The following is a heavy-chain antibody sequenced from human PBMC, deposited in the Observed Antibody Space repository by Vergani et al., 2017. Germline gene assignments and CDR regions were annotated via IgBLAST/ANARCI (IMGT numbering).Heavy chain of an antibody. V-gene: IGHV3-15*01. CDR2: IKSKTDGGTT. Sequence: VQLVESGGGVVQPGRSLRLSCAASGFTFSSYGMHWVRQAPGKGLEWVGRIKSKTDGGTTDYAAPVKGRFTISRDDSKNTLYLQMNSLKTEDTAVYYCTTRSITMIVVGHDYWGQGTLVTVSS. CDR1: GFTFSSYG. CDR3: TTRSITMIVVGHDY. D-gene: IGHD3-22*01. J-gene: IGHJ4*02.